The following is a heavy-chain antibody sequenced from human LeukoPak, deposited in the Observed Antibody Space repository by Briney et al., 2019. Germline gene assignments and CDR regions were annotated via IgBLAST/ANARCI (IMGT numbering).Heavy chain of an antibody. D-gene: IGHD3-22*01. CDR3: ARGERGTYYYDSSGYSPFDY. V-gene: IGHV3-48*03. Sequence: GGSLRLSCAASGFTFSNYEMNWVRQAPGKGLEWVSYIGSGGTTIYYADSVKGRFTISRDNAKNSLYLQMNSLRAEDTAVYYCARGERGTYYYDSSGYSPFDYWGQGTLVTVSS. CDR2: IGSGGTTI. J-gene: IGHJ4*02. CDR1: GFTFSNYE.